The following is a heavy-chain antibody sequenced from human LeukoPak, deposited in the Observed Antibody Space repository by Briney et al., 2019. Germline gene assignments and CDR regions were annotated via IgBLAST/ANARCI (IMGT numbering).Heavy chain of an antibody. CDR3: ARMYSSSWFAYYYYMDV. CDR1: GFTFSSYS. Sequence: PGGSLRLSCAASGFTFSSYSMNWVRQAPGKGLEWVSSISSSSSYIYYADSVKGRFTISRDNAKNSLYLQMNSLRAEDTAVYYCARMYSSSWFAYYYYMDVWGKGTTVTVSS. V-gene: IGHV3-21*01. D-gene: IGHD6-13*01. CDR2: ISSSSSYI. J-gene: IGHJ6*03.